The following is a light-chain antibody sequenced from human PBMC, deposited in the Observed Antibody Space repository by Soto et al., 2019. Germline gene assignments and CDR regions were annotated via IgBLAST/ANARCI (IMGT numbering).Light chain of an antibody. CDR1: QSISNW. CDR3: QQYNSYSWT. J-gene: IGKJ1*01. CDR2: DAS. V-gene: IGKV1-5*01. Sequence: DIQMTQSPSTLSASVGDRVTITCRANQSISNWLAWYQQKPGKAPKLLIYDASSLESGVPSRFSGGGFGTEFTLTISSLQPDDFGTYYCQQYNSYSWTFGQGTKVEIK.